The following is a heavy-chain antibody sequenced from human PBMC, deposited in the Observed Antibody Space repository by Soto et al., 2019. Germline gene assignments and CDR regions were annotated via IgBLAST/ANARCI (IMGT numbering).Heavy chain of an antibody. Sequence: QITLKESGPTLVKPTQTLTLTCTFSGFSLSTSGVGVGWIRQPPGKALEWLALIYWDDDKRYRPSLKSRLTITKDTSNNQVDLTMTNMDPVDTATYYCAHRRYDVLTGFQYYFDYWGQGTLVTVSS. D-gene: IGHD3-9*01. CDR3: AHRRYDVLTGFQYYFDY. J-gene: IGHJ4*02. CDR2: IYWDDDK. V-gene: IGHV2-5*02. CDR1: GFSLSTSGVG.